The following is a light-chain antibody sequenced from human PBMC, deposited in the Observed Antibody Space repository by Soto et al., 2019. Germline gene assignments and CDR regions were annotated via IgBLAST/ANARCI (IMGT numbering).Light chain of an antibody. CDR3: QKYHSAPRT. Sequence: DIQMTQSPSSLSASVGDRVTITCRANQDISYYLAWYQQKQGKVPKLLIYAASTLQSGVPSRFSGSGSGTDFTLTISSLQPEDIATYYCQKYHSAPRTFVQGTKVEIK. V-gene: IGKV1-27*01. CDR2: AAS. CDR1: QDISYY. J-gene: IGKJ1*01.